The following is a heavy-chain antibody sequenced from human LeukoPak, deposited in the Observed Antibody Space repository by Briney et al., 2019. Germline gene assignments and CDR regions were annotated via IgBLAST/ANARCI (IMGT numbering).Heavy chain of an antibody. J-gene: IGHJ3*02. CDR2: MNPNSDNT. V-gene: IGHV1-8*03. Sequence: ASVKVSCKASGYTFTSYDINWVRQATGQGLEWMGWMNPNSDNTGYAQKFQGRVTITRNTSISTAYMELSSLRSEDTAVYYCARGRHDAFDIWGQGTMVTVSS. CDR3: ARGRHDAFDI. CDR1: GYTFTSYD.